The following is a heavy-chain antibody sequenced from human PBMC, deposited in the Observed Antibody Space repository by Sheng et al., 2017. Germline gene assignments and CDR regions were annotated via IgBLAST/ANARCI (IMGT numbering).Heavy chain of an antibody. CDR1: GGSISSSSYY. J-gene: IGHJ3*02. CDR3: ARDETPGGIMGAFDI. D-gene: IGHD1-26*01. Sequence: QLQLQESGPGLVKPSETLSLTCTVSGGSISSSSYYWGWIRQPPGKGLEWIGSIYYSGSTYYNPSLKSRVTISVDTSKNQFSLKLSSVTAADTAVYYCARDETPGGIMGAFDIWGQGTMVTVSS. V-gene: IGHV4-39*07. CDR2: IYYSGST.